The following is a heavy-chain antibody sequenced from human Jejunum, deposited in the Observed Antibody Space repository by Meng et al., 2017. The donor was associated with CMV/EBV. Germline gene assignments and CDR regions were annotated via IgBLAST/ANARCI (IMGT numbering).Heavy chain of an antibody. J-gene: IGHJ5*02. CDR1: AGSISGYY. CDR2: IYTSGST. V-gene: IGHV4-4*07. D-gene: IGHD1-26*01. Sequence: QVQLQESGPGLVKSAATLSLTCFVSAGSISGYYWSWIRQPAGKGLEWIGRIYTSGSTHYNPSLKSRLTMSVDLSNNQISLKLRSVTAADTAVYYCARESGSYYWFDPWGQGTLVTVSS. CDR3: ARESGSYYWFDP.